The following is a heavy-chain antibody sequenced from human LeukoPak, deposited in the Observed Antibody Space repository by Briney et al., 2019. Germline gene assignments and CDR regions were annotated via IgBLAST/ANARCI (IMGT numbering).Heavy chain of an antibody. CDR3: ARSIAARPIDY. D-gene: IGHD6-6*01. J-gene: IGHJ4*02. V-gene: IGHV4-31*03. CDR2: IYYSGST. CDR1: GGAISSGGYY. Sequence: PSQTLSLTCTVSGGAISSGGYYWSWIRQHPGKGLEWIGYIYYSGSTYYNPSLKSRVTISVDTSKSQFSLKLSSVTAADPAVYYCARSIAARPIDYWGQGTLVTVSS.